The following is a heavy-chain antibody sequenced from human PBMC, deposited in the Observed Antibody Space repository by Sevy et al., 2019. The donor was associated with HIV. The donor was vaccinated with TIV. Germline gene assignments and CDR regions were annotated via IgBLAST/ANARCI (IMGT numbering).Heavy chain of an antibody. CDR1: GGTFSSYA. V-gene: IGHV1-69*13. Sequence: ASVKVSCKASGGTFSSYAISWVRQAPGQGLEWMGGIIPIFGTANYAQKFQGRVTITADESTGTAYMELSSLRSEDTAVYYCWVPAARDYYYYGMDVWGQGTTVTVSS. D-gene: IGHD2-2*01. J-gene: IGHJ6*02. CDR2: IIPIFGTA. CDR3: WVPAARDYYYYGMDV.